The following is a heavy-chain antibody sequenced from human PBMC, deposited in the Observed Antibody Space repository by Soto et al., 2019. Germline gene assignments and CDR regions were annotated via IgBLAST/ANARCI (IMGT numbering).Heavy chain of an antibody. CDR2: ISHDGSHE. D-gene: IGHD3-3*01. CDR1: GFIFRTFD. V-gene: IGHV3-30*18. J-gene: IGHJ4*02. CDR3: AKDIGITVFGMDPNY. Sequence: PGGSLRLSCGACGFIFRTFDMPWVRQTPGRGLEWVALISHDGSHEYYADSVQGRFTISRDNSNDTVYLQMNGLRAEDTGIYYCAKDIGITVFGMDPNYWGQGVLVTVSS.